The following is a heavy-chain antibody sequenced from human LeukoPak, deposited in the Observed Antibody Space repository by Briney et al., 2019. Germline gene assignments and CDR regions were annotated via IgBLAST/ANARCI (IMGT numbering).Heavy chain of an antibody. CDR1: GFTFSSYG. Sequence: PGRSLRLSCAASGFTFSSYGMHWVRQTPGKGLEWVSVIYSGGSTYYADSVKGRFTISRDNSKNTLYLQMNSLRAEDTAVYYCARGSYSGSNLGQGTLVTVSS. CDR3: ARGSYSGSN. D-gene: IGHD1-26*01. V-gene: IGHV3-66*01. CDR2: IYSGGST. J-gene: IGHJ4*02.